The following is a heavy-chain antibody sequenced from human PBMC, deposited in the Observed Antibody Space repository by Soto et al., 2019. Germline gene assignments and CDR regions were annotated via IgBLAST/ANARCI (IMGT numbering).Heavy chain of an antibody. CDR1: GGSISSSSYY. Sequence: QLQLQESGPGLVKPSETLSLTCTVSGGSISSSSYYWGWIRQPPGKGLEWIGSIYYSGSTYSNPSLKRRVTISVDTSKNQFSLKLSSVTAADTAVYYCARLRRGYSYGYTDYWGQGTLVTVSS. CDR2: IYYSGST. CDR3: ARLRRGYSYGYTDY. V-gene: IGHV4-39*01. J-gene: IGHJ4*02. D-gene: IGHD5-18*01.